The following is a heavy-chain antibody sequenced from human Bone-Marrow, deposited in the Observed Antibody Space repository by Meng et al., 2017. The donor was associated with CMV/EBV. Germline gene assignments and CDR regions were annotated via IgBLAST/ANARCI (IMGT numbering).Heavy chain of an antibody. CDR1: GFTFSSYS. CDR3: ARDLRRGYSNYYYYYGMDV. V-gene: IGHV3-48*04. CDR2: ISSSSSTI. J-gene: IGHJ6*02. Sequence: GESLKISCAVSGFTFSSYSMNWVRQAPGKGLEWVSYISSSSSTIYYADSVKGRFTISRDNAKNSLYLQMNSLRAEYTAVYYCARDLRRGYSNYYYYYGMDVWGQGTTVTVSS. D-gene: IGHD4-11*01.